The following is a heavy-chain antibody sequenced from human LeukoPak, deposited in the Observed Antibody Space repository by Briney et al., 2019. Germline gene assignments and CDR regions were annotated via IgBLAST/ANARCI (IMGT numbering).Heavy chain of an antibody. CDR3: EREIFGSGIYPDY. CDR1: GFSFSTYA. J-gene: IGHJ4*02. Sequence: QPGRSLRLSCAASGFSFSTYAMHWVRQAPGKGLEWVALIWHDASHTFYTDSVKGRFTISRDNSKNTVYLQMDSLGGEGTGVYYCEREIFGSGIYPDYWGQGTLVTVSS. D-gene: IGHD3-10*01. V-gene: IGHV3-33*01. CDR2: IWHDASHT.